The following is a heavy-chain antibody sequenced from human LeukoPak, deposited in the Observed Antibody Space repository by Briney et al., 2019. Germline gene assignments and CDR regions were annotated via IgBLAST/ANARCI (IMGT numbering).Heavy chain of an antibody. J-gene: IGHJ4*02. V-gene: IGHV4-38-2*02. Sequence: SETLSLTCTVSGYSISNSYHWGWIRQPPGKGLEWIGSIYHSGSTYYNPSLKSRVTISVDTSKNQFSLKLSSVTAADTAVYYCARVIAAAGNFDYWGQGTLVTVSS. D-gene: IGHD6-13*01. CDR2: IYHSGST. CDR1: GYSISNSYH. CDR3: ARVIAAAGNFDY.